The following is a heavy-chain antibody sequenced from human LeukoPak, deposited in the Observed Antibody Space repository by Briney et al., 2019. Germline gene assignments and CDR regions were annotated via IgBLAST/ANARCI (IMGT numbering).Heavy chain of an antibody. CDR2: ISTSSSYI. CDR3: ARDSGNYLDAFDI. CDR1: GFIFSRHS. Sequence: KPGGSLRLSCAGSGFIFSRHSMNWVRQAPGKGLEWVSSISTSSSYIYYADSVKGRFTISRDNARNSLYLQMNSLRAEDTAVYYCARDSGNYLDAFDIWGQGTMVTVSS. J-gene: IGHJ3*02. V-gene: IGHV3-21*01. D-gene: IGHD1-26*01.